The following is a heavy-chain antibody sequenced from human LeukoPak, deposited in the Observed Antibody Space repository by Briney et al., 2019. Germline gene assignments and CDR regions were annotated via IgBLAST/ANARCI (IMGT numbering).Heavy chain of an antibody. CDR1: GFTFSTYA. Sequence: GGSLRLSCAASGFTFSTYAMSWVRQAPGKGLEWVSGISGSGDSTYYADSVKCRFTISRDNSKNTLYLQMNSLRAEDTAVYYCAKCASGRSSFFDYWGQGALVTVSS. CDR2: ISGSGDST. D-gene: IGHD6-6*01. CDR3: AKCASGRSSFFDY. J-gene: IGHJ4*02. V-gene: IGHV3-23*01.